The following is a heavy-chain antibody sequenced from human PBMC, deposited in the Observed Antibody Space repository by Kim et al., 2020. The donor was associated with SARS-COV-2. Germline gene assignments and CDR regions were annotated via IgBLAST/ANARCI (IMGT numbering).Heavy chain of an antibody. V-gene: IGHV3-9*01. CDR2: ISWNSGSI. Sequence: GGSLRLSCAASGFTFDDYAMHWVRQAPGKGLEWVSGISWNSGSIGYADSVKGRFTISRDNAKNSLYLQMNSLRAEDTALYYCAKYGPGRYFDWLSLRYYYYYGMDVWGQGTTVTVSS. CDR1: GFTFDDYA. CDR3: AKYGPGRYFDWLSLRYYYYYGMDV. D-gene: IGHD3-9*01. J-gene: IGHJ6*02.